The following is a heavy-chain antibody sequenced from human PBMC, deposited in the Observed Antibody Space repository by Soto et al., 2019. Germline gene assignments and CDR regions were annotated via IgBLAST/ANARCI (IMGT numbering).Heavy chain of an antibody. CDR2: IYYSGST. Sequence: SETLSLTCSVCGGSISSGDYSGSWIPKPPGKGLEWIGYIYYSGSTYYNKSLKSRVTISVDTSKNQFSLKLSSVTAEDTAVYYCASSYCSSTSCYTGKYGMDVWGQGTTVTVSS. CDR3: ASSYCSSTSCYTGKYGMDV. CDR1: GGSISSGDYS. J-gene: IGHJ6*02. D-gene: IGHD2-2*02. V-gene: IGHV4-30-4*01.